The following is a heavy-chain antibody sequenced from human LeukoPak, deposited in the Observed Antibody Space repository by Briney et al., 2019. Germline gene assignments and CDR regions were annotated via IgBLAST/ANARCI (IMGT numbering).Heavy chain of an antibody. Sequence: ASVKVSCKASGYTFTSYDINWVRQATGQGLEWMGWMNPNSGNTGYAQKFQGRVTMTRNTSISTAYMELSRLRSDDTAVYYCARAIIHYYDSSGYPYFDYWGQGTLVTVSS. CDR2: MNPNSGNT. D-gene: IGHD3-22*01. J-gene: IGHJ4*02. CDR3: ARAIIHYYDSSGYPYFDY. CDR1: GYTFTSYD. V-gene: IGHV1-8*01.